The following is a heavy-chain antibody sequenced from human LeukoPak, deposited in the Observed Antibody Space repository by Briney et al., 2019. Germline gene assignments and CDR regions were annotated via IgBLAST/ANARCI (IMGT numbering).Heavy chain of an antibody. D-gene: IGHD1-1*01. CDR3: ARGMYPGDAFDI. Sequence: SGGSLRLSCTASGFTFSNYGMYWVRQAPGKGLEWVTFIRYDGSNKKYADSVNGRFTISRDNSKDSLYLQMNSLRAEDTALYYCARGMYPGDAFDIWGQGTMVTVSS. CDR1: GFTFSNYG. CDR2: IRYDGSNK. V-gene: IGHV3-30*02. J-gene: IGHJ3*02.